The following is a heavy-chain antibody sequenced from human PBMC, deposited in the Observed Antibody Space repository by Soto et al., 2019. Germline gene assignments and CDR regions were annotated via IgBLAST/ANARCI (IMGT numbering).Heavy chain of an antibody. V-gene: IGHV3-23*01. Sequence: EVQLLESGGTLVQPGGSLRLSCACSGFTFSSYSMSWFRQAPGKGLEWVSALNPGGDATYYADSVKGLFTIVRDNSENTLYLQMNSLRVEDTAVYYCADVDPGYCNNYSCREFAQWGQATLVTVSS. CDR1: GFTFSSYS. D-gene: IGHD2-8*01. CDR2: LNPGGDAT. J-gene: IGHJ4*02. CDR3: ADVDPGYCNNYSCREFAQ.